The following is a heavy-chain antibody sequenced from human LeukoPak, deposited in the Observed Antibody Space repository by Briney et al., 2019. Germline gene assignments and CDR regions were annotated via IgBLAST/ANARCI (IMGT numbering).Heavy chain of an antibody. D-gene: IGHD6-6*01. Sequence: ASETLSLTCAVYGESLSGDYLSWVRQTPGKGMEWVGEINHSGSISYNPSLKSRVTISVDTSKNQFSLKVTSVTASDTGVYYCATGDVAARLGHWGQGTLVTVPS. CDR2: INHSGSI. V-gene: IGHV4-34*01. J-gene: IGHJ5*02. CDR3: ATGDVAARLGH. CDR1: GESLSGDY.